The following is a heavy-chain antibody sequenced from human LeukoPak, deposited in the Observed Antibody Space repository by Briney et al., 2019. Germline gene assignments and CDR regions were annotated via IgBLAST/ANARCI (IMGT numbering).Heavy chain of an antibody. CDR1: GGSPSSGGYS. J-gene: IGHJ6*02. Sequence: PSQTLSLTCAVSGGSPSSGGYSWSWLRQPPGKGLEWIGYIYHSGSTYYNPSLKSRVTISVDRSKNQFSLKLSSVTAADTAVYYCARRSPYYYGMDVWGQGTTVTVSS. V-gene: IGHV4-30-2*01. CDR2: IYHSGST. D-gene: IGHD1-26*01. CDR3: ARRSPYYYGMDV.